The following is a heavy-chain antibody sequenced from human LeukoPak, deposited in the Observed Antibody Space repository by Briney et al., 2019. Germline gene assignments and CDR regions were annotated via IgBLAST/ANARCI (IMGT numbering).Heavy chain of an antibody. CDR3: ASTPAENWGANYYFDY. CDR2: INHSGST. D-gene: IGHD7-27*01. V-gene: IGHV4-34*01. Sequence: PSETLSLTCAVYGGSLSDYYWNWIRQPPGMGLEWIGGINHSGSTNYNPSLKSRVTISVDASKNQFSLKLSSVTAADTAFYYCASTPAENWGANYYFDYWGQGTLVTVSS. CDR1: GGSLSDYY. J-gene: IGHJ4*02.